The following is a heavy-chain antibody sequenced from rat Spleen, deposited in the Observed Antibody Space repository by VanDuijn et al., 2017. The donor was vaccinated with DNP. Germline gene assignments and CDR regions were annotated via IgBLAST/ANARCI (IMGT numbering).Heavy chain of an antibody. CDR1: GFSLTSYN. CDR3: ARDENGYVNYWFAY. J-gene: IGHJ3*01. D-gene: IGHD1-4*01. Sequence: QVQLKESGPGLVQPSQTLSLTCTVAGFSLTSYNVHWVRQSPGKGLEWMGVIWNVGGTRYNSALKSRLSISKDTSKSQVFLKMNSLQIEDTATYYGARDENGYVNYWFAYWGQGTLVTVSS. CDR2: IWNVGGT. V-gene: IGHV2-41*01.